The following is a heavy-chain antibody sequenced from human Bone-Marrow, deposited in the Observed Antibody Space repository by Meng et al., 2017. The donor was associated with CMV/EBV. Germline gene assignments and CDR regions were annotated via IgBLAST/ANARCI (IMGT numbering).Heavy chain of an antibody. CDR3: ARTDHDLPSASLDF. V-gene: IGHV3-48*04. CDR1: GFTFNSYT. Sequence: GESLKISCAASGFTFNSYTMSWVRQAPGKGLEWLSYISLSTTTIFYADSVKGRFTISRDNARNALFLQMNSLRAEDTAVYYSARTDHDLPSASLDFWGQGTLVTVSS. J-gene: IGHJ4*02. CDR2: ISLSTTTI. D-gene: IGHD2-2*01.